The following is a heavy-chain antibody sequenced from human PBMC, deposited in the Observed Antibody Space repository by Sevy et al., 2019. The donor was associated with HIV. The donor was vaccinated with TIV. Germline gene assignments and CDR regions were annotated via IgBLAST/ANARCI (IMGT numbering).Heavy chain of an antibody. V-gene: IGHV4-59*01. Sequence: SETLSLTCTVSGGSISSYYWSWIRQPPGKGLEWIGYIYYSGSTNYNPSLKSRVTISVDTSKNQFSLKLSSVTAVDTAVYYCARGGSYDYIWGSYRSPDAFDIWGQGTMVTVSS. D-gene: IGHD3-16*02. CDR2: IYYSGST. J-gene: IGHJ3*02. CDR3: ARGGSYDYIWGSYRSPDAFDI. CDR1: GGSISSYY.